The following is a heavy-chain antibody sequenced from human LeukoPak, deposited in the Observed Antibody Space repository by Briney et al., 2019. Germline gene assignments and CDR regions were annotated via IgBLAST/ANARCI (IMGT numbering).Heavy chain of an antibody. CDR3: ATARMYDYVWGCDRQYIWFDP. J-gene: IGHJ5*02. Sequence: GGSLRLSCAASGFTFSSYSKNWVRQAPGKGLEWVSSISSSSSYIYYADSAKGRFTISRDNAKNSLYLQMNSLRAEDTAVYYCATARMYDYVWGCDRQYIWFDPWGQGTLVTVSS. CDR2: ISSSSSYI. CDR1: GFTFSSYS. D-gene: IGHD3-16*02. V-gene: IGHV3-21*01.